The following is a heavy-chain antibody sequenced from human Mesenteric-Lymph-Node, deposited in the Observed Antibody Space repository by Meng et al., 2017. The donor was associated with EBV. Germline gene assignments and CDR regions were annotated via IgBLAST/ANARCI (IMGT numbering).Heavy chain of an antibody. Sequence: QEQLQQVGAGLLKPSETLSLTCAVYDGSFSNYYWSWIRQVPEKGLEWIGEINRIGGTDYNPSLKSRVTISVDTSKNQFSLRLSSVTAADTAVYYCARGYTYNYESGVPPFDLWGHGTLVTVSS. CDR3: ARGYTYNYESGVPPFDL. D-gene: IGHD3-22*01. CDR1: DGSFSNYY. V-gene: IGHV4-34*01. J-gene: IGHJ5*02. CDR2: INRIGGT.